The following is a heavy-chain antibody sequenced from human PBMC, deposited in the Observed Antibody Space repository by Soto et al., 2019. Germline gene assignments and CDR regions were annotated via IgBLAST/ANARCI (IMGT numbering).Heavy chain of an antibody. CDR1: GFTFTSSA. V-gene: IGHV1-58*02. D-gene: IGHD4-17*01. J-gene: IGHJ3*02. CDR2: IVVGSGNT. Sequence: SVKVSCKASGFTFTSSAMQWVRQARGQRLEWIGWIVVGSGNTNYAQKFQERVTITRDMSTSTAYMELSSLRSEDTAVYYCAGVDYGDYDDAFDIWGQGTMVTVSS. CDR3: AGVDYGDYDDAFDI.